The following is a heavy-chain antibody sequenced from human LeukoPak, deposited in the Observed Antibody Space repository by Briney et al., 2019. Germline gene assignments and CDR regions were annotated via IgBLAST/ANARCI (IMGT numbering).Heavy chain of an antibody. CDR2: IHNSGST. CDR3: TRNGYGSGSSW. D-gene: IGHD3-10*01. J-gene: IGHJ4*02. CDR1: GASISTGSSY. V-gene: IGHV4-61*02. Sequence: SETLSLTCTVSGASISTGSSYWSWIRQPAGEGLEWIGRIHNSGSTNYNPSLNSRVTISVDTSKNQVSLKLTSVTAADTAVYYCTRNGYGSGSSWWGQGTLVTVSS.